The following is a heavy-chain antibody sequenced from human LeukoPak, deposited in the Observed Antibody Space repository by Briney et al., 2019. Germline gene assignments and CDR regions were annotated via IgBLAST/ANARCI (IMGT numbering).Heavy chain of an antibody. V-gene: IGHV1-46*01. CDR1: GYTFTSYY. D-gene: IGHD6-19*01. CDR3: AREQSDITVVAQAYFQY. CDR2: INPSGGST. J-gene: IGHJ1*01. Sequence: GASVKVSCKASGYTFTSYYMHWVRQAPGQGLEWMGIINPSGGSTSYAQRFQGRVTMTRDTFTSTVYMELSSLTSEDTAVYYCAREQSDITVVAQAYFQYWGQGTLVTVSS.